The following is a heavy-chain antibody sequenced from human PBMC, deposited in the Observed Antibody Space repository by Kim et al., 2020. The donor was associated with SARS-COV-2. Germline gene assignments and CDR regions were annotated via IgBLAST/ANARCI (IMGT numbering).Heavy chain of an antibody. CDR2: ISYGGSNK. V-gene: IGHV3-30*18. CDR3: AKDMVGATYYYYGMDV. CDR1: GFTFSSYA. D-gene: IGHD1-26*01. Sequence: GGSLRLSCAASGFTFSSYAMNWVRQAPGKGLEWVAIISYGGSNKYYADSVKGRFTISRDNSKNTLYLQMNSLRPGDTALYYCAKDMVGATYYYYGMDVWGQGTTVTVSS. J-gene: IGHJ6*02.